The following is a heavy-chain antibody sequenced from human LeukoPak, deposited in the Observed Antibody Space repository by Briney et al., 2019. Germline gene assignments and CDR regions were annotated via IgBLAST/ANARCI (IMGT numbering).Heavy chain of an antibody. D-gene: IGHD3-16*01. J-gene: IGHJ4*02. CDR1: GFTFSSYA. CDR3: TRRLDD. V-gene: IGHV3-30*04. Sequence: PGRSLRLSCAASGFTFSSYAMHWVRQAPGKGLEWVAVISYDGSNKYYADSVKGRFTISRDNSKNTLYLQMNGLRVEDTAVYYCTRRLDDWGQGTLVTVSS. CDR2: ISYDGSNK.